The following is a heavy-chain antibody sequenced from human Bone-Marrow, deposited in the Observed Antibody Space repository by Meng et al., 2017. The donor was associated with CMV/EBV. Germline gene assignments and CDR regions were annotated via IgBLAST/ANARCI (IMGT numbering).Heavy chain of an antibody. V-gene: IGHV1-69*02. J-gene: IGHJ6*02. CDR3: ARGTDGGNSVYYYYGMDV. Sequence: SVKVSCKASGGTFSSYTISWVRQAPGQGLEWMGRIIPILGIANYAQKFEGRVTITADKSTSTAYMELSSLRSEDTAVYYCARGTDGGNSVYYYYGMDVWGQGTTVTVSS. CDR1: GGTFSSYT. D-gene: IGHD4-23*01. CDR2: IIPILGIA.